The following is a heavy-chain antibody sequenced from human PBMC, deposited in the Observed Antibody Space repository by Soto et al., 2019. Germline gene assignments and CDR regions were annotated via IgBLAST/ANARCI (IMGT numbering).Heavy chain of an antibody. Sequence: AVKVSCKASGDTFTIFAISWVRQAPGQGLEWMGGIIPTIGTTNYAQRFQGRITITGDESTGTAYMELSSLKSEDTAVYYCARDLGSGYDPGDYWGQGTLVTVSS. CDR2: IIPTIGTT. CDR1: GDTFTIFA. J-gene: IGHJ4*02. CDR3: ARDLGSGYDPGDY. V-gene: IGHV1-69*13. D-gene: IGHD5-12*01.